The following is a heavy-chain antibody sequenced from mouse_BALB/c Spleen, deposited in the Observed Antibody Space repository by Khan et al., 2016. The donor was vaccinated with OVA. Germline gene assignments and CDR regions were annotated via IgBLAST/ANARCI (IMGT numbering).Heavy chain of an antibody. D-gene: IGHD3-2*01. CDR3: ARADSSGYYAMDY. V-gene: IGHV1-80*01. CDR1: GYAFSSYW. J-gene: IGHJ4*01. CDR2: LYPGAGDT. Sequence: QVQLQQSGAELVRPGSSVKISCKASGYAFSSYWMNWVKQRPGQGLEWIARLYPGAGDTNYNGKFKGKATLTADNSSSTAYMQLSSLTSEDSAVYFCARADSSGYYAMDYWGRGTSVTVSS.